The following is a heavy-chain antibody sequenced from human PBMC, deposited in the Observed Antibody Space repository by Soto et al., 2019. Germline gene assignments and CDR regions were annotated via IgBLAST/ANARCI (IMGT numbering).Heavy chain of an antibody. J-gene: IGHJ6*02. CDR3: ARGKAAAGSPGDYYYYGMDV. Sequence: PSETLSLTCAVSGGSISSSNWWSWVRQPPGKGLEWIGEIYHSGSTNYNPSLKSRVTISVDKSKNQFSLKLSSVTAADTAVYYCARGKAAAGSPGDYYYYGMDVWGQGTTVTV. V-gene: IGHV4-4*02. CDR1: GGSISSSNW. D-gene: IGHD6-13*01. CDR2: IYHSGST.